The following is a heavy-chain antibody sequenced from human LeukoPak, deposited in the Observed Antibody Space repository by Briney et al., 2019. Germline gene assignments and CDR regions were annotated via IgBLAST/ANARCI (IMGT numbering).Heavy chain of an antibody. CDR1: GGSISSYY. J-gene: IGHJ4*02. V-gene: IGHV4-59*01. Sequence: SETLSLTCTVSGGSISSYYWSWIRQPPGKGLEWIGYIYYSGSTNYNPSLKSRVTISVDTSKNQCSLKLSSVTAAGTALYCCARARDYFDYWGQGTLVTVSS. CDR3: ARARDYFDY. CDR2: IYYSGST.